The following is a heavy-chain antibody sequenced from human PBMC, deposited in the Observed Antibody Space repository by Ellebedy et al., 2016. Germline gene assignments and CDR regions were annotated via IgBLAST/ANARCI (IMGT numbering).Heavy chain of an antibody. J-gene: IGHJ5*02. CDR1: GFIFSTHV. V-gene: IGHV3-30*01. CDR3: VRGDDGFRYFDWPYNWFDP. CDR2: ISYDGSDE. D-gene: IGHD3-9*01. Sequence: GESLKISXAASGFIFSTHVMHWVRQAPGKGLEWVAVISYDGSDEYYAGSVKGRFTISRDNSKSTLYLQMNSLRVEDTAMYYCVRGDDGFRYFDWPYNWFDPWGQGTLVTVSS.